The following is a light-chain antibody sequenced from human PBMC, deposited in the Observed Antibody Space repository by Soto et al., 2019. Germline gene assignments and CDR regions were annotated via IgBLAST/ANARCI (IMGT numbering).Light chain of an antibody. V-gene: IGKV1-5*03. J-gene: IGKJ1*01. CDR3: QQYNSDSWT. Sequence: DIPMTQSPSTLSASVGDTVTITCRASQSFSTWLAWYQHKPGKAPKFLIYKASTLESGDPSRFSGSGSGTKFTLTISSLQPDDFATYYCQQYNSDSWTFGQGTKVEIK. CDR1: QSFSTW. CDR2: KAS.